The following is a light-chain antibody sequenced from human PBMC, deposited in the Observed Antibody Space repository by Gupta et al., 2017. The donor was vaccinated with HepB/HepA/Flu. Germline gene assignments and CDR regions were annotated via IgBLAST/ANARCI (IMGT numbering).Light chain of an antibody. Sequence: ALTQSPGTLSLSPGERATHYCRASQSVTRTYLGWYQHKPAQAPRLPIYGTSIRAAGIPERRSRSASRAVRRISSSRLDDEAFAFLLCQQDGGAPLTFGPGTKVEIK. V-gene: IGKV3-20*01. CDR1: QSVTRTY. CDR3: QQDGGAPLT. J-gene: IGKJ3*01. CDR2: GTS.